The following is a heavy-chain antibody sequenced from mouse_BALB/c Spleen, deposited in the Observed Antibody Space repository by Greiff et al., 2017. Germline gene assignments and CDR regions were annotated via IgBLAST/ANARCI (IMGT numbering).Heavy chain of an antibody. D-gene: IGHD3-1*01. J-gene: IGHJ4*01. CDR1: GFNIKDTY. Sequence: EVQLQQSGAELVKPGASVKLSCTASGFNIKDTYMHWVKQRPEQGLEWIGRIDPANGNTKYDPKFQGKATITADTSSNTAYLQLSSLTSEDTAVCYCARFLGGAYAMDYWGQGTSVTVSS. V-gene: IGHV14-3*02. CDR2: IDPANGNT. CDR3: ARFLGGAYAMDY.